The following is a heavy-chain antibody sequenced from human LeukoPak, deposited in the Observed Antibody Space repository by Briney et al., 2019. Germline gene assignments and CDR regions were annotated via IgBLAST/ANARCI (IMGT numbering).Heavy chain of an antibody. CDR3: ARLPRYGGYDHFDY. D-gene: IGHD5-12*01. J-gene: IGHJ4*02. Sequence: PSETLSLTCTVSGDSIDSYYWSWIRQPPGKGLEWIGYIYYRGTTSYNPFLKSRVTISVDTSKNQFSLKPNSVTAADTAVYYCARLPRYGGYDHFDYWGQGILVIVSS. V-gene: IGHV4-59*12. CDR1: GDSIDSYY. CDR2: IYYRGTT.